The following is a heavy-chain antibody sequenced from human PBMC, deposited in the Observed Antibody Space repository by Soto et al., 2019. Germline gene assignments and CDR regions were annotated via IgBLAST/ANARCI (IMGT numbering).Heavy chain of an antibody. Sequence: DSVKVSCKASGYTFTSYYMHWVRQAPGQGLEWMGIINPSGGSTSYAQKFQGRVTMTRDTSTSTVYMELSSLRSEDTAVYYCASINYDFWSGSELKDPYYYYYGMDVCGQGTTVTV. D-gene: IGHD3-3*01. V-gene: IGHV1-46*01. CDR2: INPSGGST. J-gene: IGHJ6*02. CDR1: GYTFTSYY. CDR3: ASINYDFWSGSELKDPYYYYYGMDV.